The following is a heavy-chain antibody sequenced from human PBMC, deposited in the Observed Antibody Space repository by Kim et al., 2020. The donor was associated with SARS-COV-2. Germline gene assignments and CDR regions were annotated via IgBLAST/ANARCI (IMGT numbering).Heavy chain of an antibody. CDR3: AHRLKGRPAFDF. Sequence: SGPTLVNPTQTLTLTCTFSGFSLDASGLAVAWIRQPPGKAPEWLALIFWDDDKRYSPSLENRLTITKDTSKNLVVLTMTNMDPVDTAAYYCAHRLKGRPAFDFWGQGALVTVSS. V-gene: IGHV2-5*02. CDR1: GFSLDASGLA. CDR2: IFWDDDK. J-gene: IGHJ4*02.